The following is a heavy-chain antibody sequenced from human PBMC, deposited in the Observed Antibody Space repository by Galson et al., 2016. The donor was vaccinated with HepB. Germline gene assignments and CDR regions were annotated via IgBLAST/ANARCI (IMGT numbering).Heavy chain of an antibody. CDR2: IDYSGST. CDR3: ARGRRTICNGSICYKDSYYYAMDV. Sequence: SETLSLTCIVSGESVISDRYYWTWIRQPPGKGLEWIGCIDYSGSTNYSPSLKSRVTISLDASENQVSLRLSSVTAADTAIYYCARGRRTICNGSICYKDSYYYAMDVWGQGTTVAVSS. D-gene: IGHD2-15*01. J-gene: IGHJ6*02. V-gene: IGHV4-61*01. CDR1: GESVISDRYY.